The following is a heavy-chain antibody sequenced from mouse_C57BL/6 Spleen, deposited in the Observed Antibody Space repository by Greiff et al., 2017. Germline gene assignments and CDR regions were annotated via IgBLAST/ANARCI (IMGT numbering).Heavy chain of an antibody. J-gene: IGHJ4*01. D-gene: IGHD1-2*01. CDR3: TRALLRYAMDY. Sequence: VQLQQSGAELVRPGASVTLSCKASGYTFTDYEMHWVKQKPVHGLEWIGAIDPETGGTAYNQKFKGKAILTADKSSSTAYMELRSLTSEDSAVYYCTRALLRYAMDYWGQGTSVTVSS. CDR2: IDPETGGT. CDR1: GYTFTDYE. V-gene: IGHV1-15*01.